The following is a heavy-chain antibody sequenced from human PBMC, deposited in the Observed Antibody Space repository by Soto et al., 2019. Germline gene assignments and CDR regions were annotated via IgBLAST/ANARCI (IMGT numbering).Heavy chain of an antibody. V-gene: IGHV3-33*01. Sequence: VQLAESGGGVVQPGRSLRLSCTASGFTFNSYGLHWVRQAPGKGLEWVAVVWYDGTTIYYADSVKGRFSISRDSSKNTLYRQMNNLTVEDTAVCQCARDIGLFGSGWPPPFDDWGQGTLVTVSS. CDR3: ARDIGLFGSGWPPPFDD. CDR1: GFTFNSYG. J-gene: IGHJ4*02. CDR2: VWYDGTTI. D-gene: IGHD6-19*01.